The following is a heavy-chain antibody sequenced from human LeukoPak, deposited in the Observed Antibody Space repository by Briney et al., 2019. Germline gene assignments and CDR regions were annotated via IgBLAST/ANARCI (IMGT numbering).Heavy chain of an antibody. Sequence: SETLSLTCAVYGGSFGGYYWSWIRQPPGKGLEWIGEINHSGSTNYNPSLKSRVTISVDTSKNQFSLKLSSVTAADTAVYYCARPPKYSSSWYGYWGQGTLVTVSS. CDR1: GGSFGGYY. D-gene: IGHD6-13*01. CDR2: INHSGST. V-gene: IGHV4-34*01. CDR3: ARPPKYSSSWYGY. J-gene: IGHJ4*02.